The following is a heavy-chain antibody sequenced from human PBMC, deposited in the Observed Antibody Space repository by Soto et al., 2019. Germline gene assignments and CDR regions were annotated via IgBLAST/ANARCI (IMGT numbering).Heavy chain of an antibody. V-gene: IGHV1-69*13. CDR1: GGTFSSYA. D-gene: IGHD6-19*01. CDR2: IIPIFGTA. Sequence: SVKVSCKASGGTFSSYAISWVRQAPGQGLEWMGGIIPIFGTANYAQKFQGRVTITADESTSTAYMELSSLRSEDTAVYYCARKDGDSSGWYDYYYGMDVWGQGTMVTVSS. J-gene: IGHJ6*02. CDR3: ARKDGDSSGWYDYYYGMDV.